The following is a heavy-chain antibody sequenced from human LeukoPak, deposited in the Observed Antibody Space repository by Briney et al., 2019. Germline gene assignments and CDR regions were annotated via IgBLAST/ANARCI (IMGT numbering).Heavy chain of an antibody. Sequence: GGSLRLSCAGSGFTFSSYAMAWVRQVPGKGLEWVSGISNSGGSTYYADSVKGRFTISRDNSKNTLYLQMNSLRAEDTAVYYCAKFVAGLYYFDYWGQGTLVTVSS. V-gene: IGHV3-23*01. CDR1: GFTFSSYA. CDR2: ISNSGGST. J-gene: IGHJ4*02. CDR3: AKFVAGLYYFDY. D-gene: IGHD6-19*01.